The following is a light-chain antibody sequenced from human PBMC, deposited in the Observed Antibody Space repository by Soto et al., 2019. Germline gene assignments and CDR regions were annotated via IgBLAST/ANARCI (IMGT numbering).Light chain of an antibody. J-gene: IGKJ1*01. CDR2: AAS. CDR1: QSISSY. V-gene: IGKV1-39*01. CDR3: QQSYSTPST. Sequence: DIQMTQSPSSLSASVGDRVTITYRVSQSISSYLNWYQQKPGKAPKLLIYAASSLQSGVPSRFSGSGSGTDFTLTISSLQPEDFATYYCQQSYSTPSTFGQGTKVEIK.